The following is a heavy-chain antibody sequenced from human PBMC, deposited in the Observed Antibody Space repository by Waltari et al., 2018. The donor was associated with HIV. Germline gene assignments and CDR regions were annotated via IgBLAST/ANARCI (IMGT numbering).Heavy chain of an antibody. Sequence: QVQLVESGGGVVQPGRSLRLSCAASGFTFRNYAIHWVRQAPGKGLEWVTGKSYDGIEKLYADSVKGRFTISRDNSKNTLYLQMNSRRAEETAVYYWARGRGGPDYWGQGTRVTVSS. CDR2: KSYDGIEK. CDR3: ARGRGGPDY. CDR1: GFTFRNYA. J-gene: IGHJ4*02. D-gene: IGHD3-10*01. V-gene: IGHV3-30*01.